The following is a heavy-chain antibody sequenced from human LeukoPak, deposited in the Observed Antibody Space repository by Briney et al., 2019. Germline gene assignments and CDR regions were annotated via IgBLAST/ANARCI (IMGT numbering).Heavy chain of an antibody. V-gene: IGHV4-4*07. J-gene: IGHJ5*02. CDR2: IYTSGST. CDR1: GGSISSYY. D-gene: IGHD2-15*01. Sequence: SETLSLTCTVSGGSISSYYWSWIRQPAGKGLEWIGRIYTSGSTNYNPSLKSRVTMSVDTSKNQFSLKLSSVTAADTAVYYCARDPEYCSGGSCYSVGWFDPWGQGTLVTVSS. CDR3: ARDPEYCSGGSCYSVGWFDP.